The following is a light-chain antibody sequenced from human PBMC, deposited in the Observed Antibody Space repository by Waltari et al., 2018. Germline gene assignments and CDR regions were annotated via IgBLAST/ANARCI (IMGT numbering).Light chain of an antibody. CDR1: QSISSW. Sequence: DIQMTQSPSTLSASVGDRVTITCRASQSISSWLAWYQQKPGKAPKLLIYKASSLESGVPSRCSGSGSGTEFTLTISSLQPDDFATYYCQQYNSYSLFTFGPGTKVDIK. V-gene: IGKV1-5*03. CDR3: QQYNSYSLFT. J-gene: IGKJ3*01. CDR2: KAS.